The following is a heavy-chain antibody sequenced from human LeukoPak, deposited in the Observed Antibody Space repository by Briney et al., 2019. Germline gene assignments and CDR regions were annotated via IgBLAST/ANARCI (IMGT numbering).Heavy chain of an antibody. CDR2: ISSSSSYI. V-gene: IGHV3-21*01. J-gene: IGHJ4*02. CDR1: GFTFSSYS. Sequence: GGSLRLSCAASGFTFSSYSMNWVRQAPGKGLEWVSSISSSSSYIYYADSVKGRFTISRDNAKNSLYLQMNSLRAEDTAVYYRARDLNGYYYGSGSFPYGYWGQGTLVIVSS. D-gene: IGHD3-10*01. CDR3: ARDLNGYYYGSGSFPYGY.